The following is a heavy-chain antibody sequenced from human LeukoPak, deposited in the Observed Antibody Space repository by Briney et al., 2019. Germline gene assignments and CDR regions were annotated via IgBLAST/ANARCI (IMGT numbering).Heavy chain of an antibody. V-gene: IGHV4-61*02. D-gene: IGHD6-19*01. J-gene: IGHJ5*02. Sequence: SQTLSLTCTVSGGSISTDLYYWSWIKQPAGKGLEWIGRIYSNGWTDYNPPLKSRVSISIDTSKNHFSLKMSLATAADTALYYCARGSGWNSFDPWGQGTLVTVSS. CDR1: GGSISTDLYY. CDR2: IYSNGWT. CDR3: ARGSGWNSFDP.